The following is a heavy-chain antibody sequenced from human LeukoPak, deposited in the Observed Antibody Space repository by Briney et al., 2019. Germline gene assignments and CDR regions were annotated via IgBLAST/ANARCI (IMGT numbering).Heavy chain of an antibody. Sequence: GGSLRLSCAASRFTFSSYGMHWVRQAPGKGLEWVAVIWFDGSKEFHADSVKGRFTISRDNSKSTLYLQMNSLRAEDTAVNYCARDRYYGSQTYFHYYYMDAWGKGTTVTVYS. V-gene: IGHV3-33*01. CDR1: RFTFSSYG. D-gene: IGHD3-10*01. CDR3: ARDRYYGSQTYFHYYYMDA. J-gene: IGHJ6*03. CDR2: IWFDGSKE.